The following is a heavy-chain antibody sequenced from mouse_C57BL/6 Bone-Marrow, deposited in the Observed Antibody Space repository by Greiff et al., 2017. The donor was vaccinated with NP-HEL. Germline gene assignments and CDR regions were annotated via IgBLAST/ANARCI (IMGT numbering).Heavy chain of an antibody. J-gene: IGHJ3*01. Sequence: EVKLQESGGGLVQPGGSMKLSCVASGFTFSNYWMNWVRQSPEKGLEWVAQIRLKSDNYATHYAESVKGRFTISRDDSKSSVYLQMNNLRAEDTGIYYCTEGSNYRFAYWGQGTLVTVSA. CDR1: GFTFSNYW. D-gene: IGHD2-5*01. V-gene: IGHV6-3*01. CDR2: IRLKSDNYAT. CDR3: TEGSNYRFAY.